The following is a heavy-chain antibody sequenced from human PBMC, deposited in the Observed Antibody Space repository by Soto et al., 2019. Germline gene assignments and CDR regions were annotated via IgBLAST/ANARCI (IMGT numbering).Heavy chain of an antibody. CDR3: TRGGAPYFDY. CDR1: GFTFSSDG. CDR2: ISSDGGNE. Sequence: QVQLVESGGGVVQPGGSLRLSCVASGFTFSSDGMVWVRQAPGKGLEWVTTISSDGGNEHYADSVKGRFTVSRDNSKNTLFLQMDSWRDEDTAVYYCTRGGAPYFDYWGQGTLVTVSS. J-gene: IGHJ4*02. V-gene: IGHV3-30*03. D-gene: IGHD1-26*01.